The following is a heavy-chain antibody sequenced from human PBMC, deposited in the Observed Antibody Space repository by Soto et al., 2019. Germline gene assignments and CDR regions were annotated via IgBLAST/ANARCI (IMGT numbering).Heavy chain of an antibody. CDR2: ISYDGSTN. J-gene: IGHJ4*02. D-gene: IGHD3-22*01. V-gene: IGHV3-30*03. CDR1: GFTFSSYG. Sequence: QVQLVESGGGVVQPGRSLRLSCADSGFTFSSYGMHWVRQAPGKVLEWVAHISYDGSTNNYVDAVKGRFTISRDNSKNTLYLQRNSMSAEDTAVYYCARDSYYYDSSGYYTFDHWGQGTLVTVSS. CDR3: ARDSYYYDSSGYYTFDH.